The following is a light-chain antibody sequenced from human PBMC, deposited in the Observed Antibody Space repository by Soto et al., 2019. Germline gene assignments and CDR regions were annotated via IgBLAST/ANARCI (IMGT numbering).Light chain of an antibody. Sequence: ESVLTQSPATLSLSPGERATLSCRASQSVSSYLDWYQQKPGQAPRLLIFDASNRATGIPARFSGSGSGTDFTLTISSLEPEDFAVYYCQQHSNWPPITVGQGTRLEIK. CDR3: QQHSNWPPIT. CDR2: DAS. J-gene: IGKJ5*01. V-gene: IGKV3-11*01. CDR1: QSVSSY.